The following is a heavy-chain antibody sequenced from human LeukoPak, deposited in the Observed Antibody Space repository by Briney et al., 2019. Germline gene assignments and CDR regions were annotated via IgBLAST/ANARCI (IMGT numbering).Heavy chain of an antibody. Sequence: SETLSLTCTVSGGSISSYYWSWIRQPPGKGLEWIGYIYYSGSTNYNPSLKSRVTISVDTSKNQFSLKLSSVTAADTAVYCCARDESGQWLREGGYWGQGTLVTVSS. V-gene: IGHV4-59*01. D-gene: IGHD6-19*01. CDR2: IYYSGST. CDR1: GGSISSYY. J-gene: IGHJ4*02. CDR3: ARDESGQWLREGGY.